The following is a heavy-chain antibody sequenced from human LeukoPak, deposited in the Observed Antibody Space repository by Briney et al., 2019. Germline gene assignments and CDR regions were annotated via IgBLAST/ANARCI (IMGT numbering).Heavy chain of an antibody. CDR3: ARGGYYDSSGYYYVRYFHH. CDR2: ISFSGSTI. V-gene: IGHV3-48*03. J-gene: IGHJ1*01. Sequence: GGSLILSCAASGFTFSGSAMNWVRQAPGKGLEWVSYISFSGSTIYYADSVKGRFTISRDNAKNSLYVQMNSLRAEDTAVYYCARGGYYDSSGYYYVRYFHHWGQGTLVTVSS. D-gene: IGHD3-22*01. CDR1: GFTFSGSA.